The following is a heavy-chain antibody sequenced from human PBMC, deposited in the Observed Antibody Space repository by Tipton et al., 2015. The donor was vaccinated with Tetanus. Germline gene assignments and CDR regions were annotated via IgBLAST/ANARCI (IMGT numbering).Heavy chain of an antibody. D-gene: IGHD2-15*01. J-gene: IGHJ6*02. CDR3: ARRGCRGGTCYISPNYGMDV. V-gene: IGHV3-23*01. CDR2: IGTSAPNT. CDR1: GFTFSNYA. Sequence: SLRLSCVASGFTFSNYAMNWVRQAPGKGLEWVSSIGTSAPNTYYADSVKGRCTISRDNSKNTVVLHVTSLRGEDTAVYYCARRGCRGGTCYISPNYGMDVWGQGTTVTVSS.